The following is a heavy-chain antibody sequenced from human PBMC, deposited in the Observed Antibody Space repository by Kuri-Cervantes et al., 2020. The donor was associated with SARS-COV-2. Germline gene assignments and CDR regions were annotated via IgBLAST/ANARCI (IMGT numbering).Heavy chain of an antibody. V-gene: IGHV1-2*04. J-gene: IGHJ6*02. CDR1: GYTFTGYH. D-gene: IGHD3-10*01. CDR2: INPNSGGT. Sequence: ASVKVSCKASGYTFTGYHMHWVRQAPGQGLEWMGWINPNSGGTNYAQKFQGWVTMTRDTSISTAYMELSRLRSDDTAVYYCATGMVRGLIQSYYYGMDVWGQGTTVTVSS. CDR3: ATGMVRGLIQSYYYGMDV.